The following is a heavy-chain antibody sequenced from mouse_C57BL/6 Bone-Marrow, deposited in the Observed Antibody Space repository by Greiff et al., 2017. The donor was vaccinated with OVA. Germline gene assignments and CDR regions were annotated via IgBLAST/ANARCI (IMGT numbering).Heavy chain of an antibody. Sequence: EVQLQESGTVLARPGASVKMSCKTSGYTFTSYWMHWVKQRPGQGLEWIGAIYPGNSDTSYNQKFKGKAKLTAVTSASTAYMELSSLTNEDSVVYYCTRYDAGYYSFAYWGQGTLVTVSA. CDR2: IYPGNSDT. V-gene: IGHV1-5*01. CDR1: GYTFTSYW. J-gene: IGHJ3*01. D-gene: IGHD2-3*01. CDR3: TRYDAGYYSFAY.